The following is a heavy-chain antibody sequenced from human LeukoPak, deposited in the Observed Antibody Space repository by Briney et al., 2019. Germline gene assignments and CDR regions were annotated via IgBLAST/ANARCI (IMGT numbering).Heavy chain of an antibody. CDR1: GFTFSSYA. V-gene: IGHV3-30*04. Sequence: GGSLRLSCAASGFTFSSYAMHWVRQAPGKGLEWVAVISYDGSNKYYADSVKGRFTISRDNSKNTLYLQMNSLRAEDTAVYYCARDGTQGEYSSGWFYWYFDLWGRGTLVTVSS. CDR3: ARDGTQGEYSSGWFYWYFDL. CDR2: ISYDGSNK. D-gene: IGHD6-19*01. J-gene: IGHJ2*01.